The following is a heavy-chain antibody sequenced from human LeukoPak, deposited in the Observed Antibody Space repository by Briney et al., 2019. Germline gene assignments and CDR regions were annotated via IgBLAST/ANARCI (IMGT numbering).Heavy chain of an antibody. CDR1: GGSFSGYY. CDR2: INHSGST. Sequence: PSETLSLTCAVYGGSFSGYYWSWIRQPPGKGLEWIGEINHSGSTNYNPSLKSRVTISVDTSKNQFSLKLSSVTAADTAVYYCARGYYGSGSRDYFDYWGQGTLVTVSS. J-gene: IGHJ4*02. V-gene: IGHV4-34*01. D-gene: IGHD3-10*01. CDR3: ARGYYGSGSRDYFDY.